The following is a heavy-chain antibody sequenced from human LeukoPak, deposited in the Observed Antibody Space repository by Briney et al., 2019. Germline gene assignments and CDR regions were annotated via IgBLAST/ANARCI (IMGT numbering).Heavy chain of an antibody. V-gene: IGHV3-23*01. CDR3: AKRCRSTSCRRPY. D-gene: IGHD2-2*01. CDR1: GFTFSSYG. Sequence: GGSLRLSCAASGFTFSSYGMSWVRQAPGKGLEWVSAISGSGGSTYYADSVKGRFTISRDNSKNTLYLQMNSLRAEDTAVYYCAKRCRSTSCRRPYWGQGTLVTVSS. J-gene: IGHJ4*02. CDR2: ISGSGGST.